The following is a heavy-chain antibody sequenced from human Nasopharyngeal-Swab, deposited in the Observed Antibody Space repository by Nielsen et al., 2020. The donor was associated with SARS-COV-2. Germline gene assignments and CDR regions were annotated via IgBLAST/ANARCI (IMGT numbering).Heavy chain of an antibody. J-gene: IGHJ5*02. CDR2: ISGSGGST. CDR1: GFTFSSYA. D-gene: IGHD3-10*01. CDR3: ASNMVRGVIFVRGFDP. V-gene: IGHV3-23*01. Sequence: GGSLRLSCAASGFTFSSYAMSWVRQAPGKGLEWVSAISGSGGSTYYADSVKGRFTISRDNSKNTLYLQMNSLRAEDTAVYYCASNMVRGVIFVRGFDPWGQGTLVTISS.